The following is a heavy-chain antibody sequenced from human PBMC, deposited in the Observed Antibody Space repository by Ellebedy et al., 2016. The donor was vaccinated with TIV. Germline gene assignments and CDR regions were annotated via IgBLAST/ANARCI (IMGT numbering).Heavy chain of an antibody. CDR1: GGTFSSYA. J-gene: IGHJ2*01. CDR2: IIPILGIA. V-gene: IGHV1-69*04. D-gene: IGHD1-7*01. Sequence: ASVKVSCKASGGTFSSYAISWVRQAPGQGLEWMGRIIPILGIANYAQKFQGRVTITADKSTSTAYMELSSLRSEDTAVYYCARGEGILNWKYFWYFDLWGRGTLATVSS. CDR3: ARGEGILNWKYFWYFDL.